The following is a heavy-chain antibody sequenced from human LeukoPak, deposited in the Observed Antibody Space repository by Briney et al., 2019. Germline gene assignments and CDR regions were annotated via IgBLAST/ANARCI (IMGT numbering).Heavy chain of an antibody. J-gene: IGHJ3*02. CDR3: ARNRAEMATITDDAFDI. CDR2: IYTTGST. CDR1: GSSIGTYS. V-gene: IGHV4-4*09. Sequence: SETLSLTCTVSGSSIGTYSWRWIRQPPGKGLAWVGYIYTTGSTHYNPSLKSRVTMSLDTSKRQFSLRLSSVTAADTAVLYCARNRAEMATITDDAFDIWGQGTMVTVSS. D-gene: IGHD5-24*01.